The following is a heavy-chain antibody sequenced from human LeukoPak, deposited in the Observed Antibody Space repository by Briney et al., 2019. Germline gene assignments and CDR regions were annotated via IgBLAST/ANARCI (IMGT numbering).Heavy chain of an antibody. V-gene: IGHV1-46*01. CDR1: GYTFTSYY. Sequence: ASVKVSCKASGYTFTSYYMHWVRQAPGQGLEWMGIINPSGGSTSYAQKFQGRVTMTRDTSTSTVYMEPSSLRSEDTAVYYCARDGDLYGGNSHFDYWGQGTLVTVSS. CDR3: ARDGDLYGGNSHFDY. CDR2: INPSGGST. J-gene: IGHJ4*02. D-gene: IGHD4-17*01.